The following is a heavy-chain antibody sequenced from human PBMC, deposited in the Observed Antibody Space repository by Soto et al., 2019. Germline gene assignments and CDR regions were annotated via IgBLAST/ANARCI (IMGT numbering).Heavy chain of an antibody. CDR3: AKSRWPSTYYFDS. CDR1: GFPFSHYA. D-gene: IGHD6-19*01. CDR2: ISGNGADT. V-gene: IGHV3-23*01. J-gene: IGHJ4*02. Sequence: SGGSLRLSCAASGFPFSHYAMSWVRQAPGKGLEWVSAISGNGADTTYADSVRGRFTISRDNSKDTLYLQMNSLRDDDTAVYYCAKSRWPSTYYFDSWGQGTLFTISS.